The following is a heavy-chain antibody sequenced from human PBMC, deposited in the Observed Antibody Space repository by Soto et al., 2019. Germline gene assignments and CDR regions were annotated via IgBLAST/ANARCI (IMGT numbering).Heavy chain of an antibody. CDR2: IYYSGST. Sequence: KPSETLSLTCTVSGGSISSGGYYWSWIRQHPGKGLEWIGYIYYSGSTYYNPSLKSRVTISVDTSKNQFSLKLSSVTAADTAVYYCARAESTRNDAFDIWGQGTMVTVSS. V-gene: IGHV4-31*03. CDR3: ARAESTRNDAFDI. J-gene: IGHJ3*02. CDR1: GGSISSGGYY.